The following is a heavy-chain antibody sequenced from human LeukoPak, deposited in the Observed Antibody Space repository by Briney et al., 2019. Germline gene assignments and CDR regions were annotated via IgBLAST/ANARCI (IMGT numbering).Heavy chain of an antibody. CDR1: GGSISSYY. J-gene: IGHJ5*02. V-gene: IGHV4-59*08. Sequence: PSETLSLTCTVSGGSISSYYWSWIRQPPGKGLEWIGYIYYSGSTNYNPSLKSRVTISVDTSKNQFSLKLSSVTAADTAVYYCARGHSGYDRGVNWFDPWGQGTLVTVSS. CDR3: ARGHSGYDRGVNWFDP. D-gene: IGHD5-12*01. CDR2: IYYSGST.